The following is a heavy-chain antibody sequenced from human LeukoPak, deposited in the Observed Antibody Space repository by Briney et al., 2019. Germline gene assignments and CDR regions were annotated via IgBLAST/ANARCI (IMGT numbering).Heavy chain of an antibody. V-gene: IGHV3-11*01. J-gene: IGHJ4*02. CDR2: ISSSGSTI. D-gene: IGHD3-10*01. CDR1: GFAISDYY. CDR3: ARTGSGSYLHFDY. Sequence: PGGSPRLSCAASGFAISDYYMSWIRQAPGKGLEWVSYISSSGSTIYYADSVKGRFTISRDNAKNSLYLQMNSLRAEDTAVYYCARTGSGSYLHFDYWGQGTLVTVSS.